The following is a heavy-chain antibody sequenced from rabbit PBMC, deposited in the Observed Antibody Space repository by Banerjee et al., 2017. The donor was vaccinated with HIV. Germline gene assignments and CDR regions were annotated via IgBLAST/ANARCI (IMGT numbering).Heavy chain of an antibody. D-gene: IGHD1-1*01. Sequence: ELVESGGGLVQPGESLKLSCKASEIDFSTCGIGWVRQAPGKGLEWIGCIVAGSSGTTYYASWAKGRFTVSKTSSTTVTLQMTSLTAADTATYFCARAGGFENYFNLWGPGTLVTIS. V-gene: IGHV1S45*01. J-gene: IGHJ4*01. CDR2: IVAGSSGTT. CDR1: EIDFSTCG. CDR3: ARAGGFENYFNL.